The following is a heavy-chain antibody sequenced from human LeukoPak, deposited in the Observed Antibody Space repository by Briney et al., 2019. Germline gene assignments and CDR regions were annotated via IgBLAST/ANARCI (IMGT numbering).Heavy chain of an antibody. V-gene: IGHV4-38-2*02. J-gene: IGHJ4*02. CDR2: IYHSGST. Sequence: PSETLSLTCTVSGYSISSGYYWGWIRQPPGKGLEWIGSIYHSGSTYYNPSLKSRVTITVDTSKNQFSLKLSSVTAADTAVYYCARDGYNRPFDYWGQGTLVTVSS. CDR3: ARDGYNRPFDY. CDR1: GYSISSGYY. D-gene: IGHD5-24*01.